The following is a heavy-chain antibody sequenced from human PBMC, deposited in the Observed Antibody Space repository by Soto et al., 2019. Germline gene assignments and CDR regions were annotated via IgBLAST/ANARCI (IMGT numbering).Heavy chain of an antibody. Sequence: EVQLVESGGGLVQPGGSLRLSCAASGFTFSSYWMSWVRQAPGKGLEWVANIKQDGSEKYYVDSVKGRFTISRDNAKNSLYRQMTGLRAEDTAVYYCAIDSDFWRTDYFDYWGQGTLVTVSS. J-gene: IGHJ4*02. CDR3: AIDSDFWRTDYFDY. CDR2: IKQDGSEK. CDR1: GFTFSSYW. V-gene: IGHV3-7*01. D-gene: IGHD3-3*01.